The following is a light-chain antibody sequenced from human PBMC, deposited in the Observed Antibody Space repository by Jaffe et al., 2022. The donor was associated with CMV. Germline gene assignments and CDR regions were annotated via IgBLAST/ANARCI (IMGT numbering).Light chain of an antibody. CDR3: QQYNNWPLIT. V-gene: IGKV3-15*01. CDR1: QSISHR. Sequence: EIVMTQSPATLSVSPGERATLSCRASQSISHRLAWYQQTPGQAPRLLIYATSTRATGIPARFSGSVSGTEFTLTISSLQSEDSAVYYCQQYNNWPLITFGQGTRLEIK. J-gene: IGKJ5*01. CDR2: ATS.